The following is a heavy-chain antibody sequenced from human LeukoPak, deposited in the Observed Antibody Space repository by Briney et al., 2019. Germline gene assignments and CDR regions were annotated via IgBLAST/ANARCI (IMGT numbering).Heavy chain of an antibody. V-gene: IGHV1-8*02. CDR3: ARGRYYDILTGLNAFDI. CDR1: GYIFTGYY. J-gene: IGHJ3*02. Sequence: ASVKVSCKASGYIFTGYYMHWVRQAPGQGLEWMGWINPNSGNTGYAQKFQGRVTMTRNTSISTAYMELSSLRSEDTAVYYCARGRYYDILTGLNAFDIWGQGTMVTVSS. CDR2: INPNSGNT. D-gene: IGHD3-9*01.